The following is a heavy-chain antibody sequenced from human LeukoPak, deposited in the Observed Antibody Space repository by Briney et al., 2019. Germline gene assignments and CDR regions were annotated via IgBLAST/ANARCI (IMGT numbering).Heavy chain of an antibody. J-gene: IGHJ4*02. D-gene: IGHD1-26*01. CDR1: GFTFSSYT. Sequence: GGSLRLSCAASGFTFSSYTMNWVRQAPGKGLEWVSSISSSSSYIYYADSVKGRFTISRDNAKNSLYLQMNSLRAEDTAVYYCAREFSGSNYGFPFDYWGQGTLVTVSS. CDR3: AREFSGSNYGFPFDY. V-gene: IGHV3-21*01. CDR2: ISSSSSYI.